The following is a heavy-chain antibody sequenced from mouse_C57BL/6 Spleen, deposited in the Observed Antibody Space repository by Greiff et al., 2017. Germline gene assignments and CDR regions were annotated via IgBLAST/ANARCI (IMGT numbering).Heavy chain of an antibody. CDR1: GYTFTSYW. CDR2: IHPSDSDT. J-gene: IGHJ1*03. Sequence: QVQLKQPGAELVKPGASVKVSCKASGYTFTSYWMHWVKQRPGQGLEWIGRIHPSDSDTNYNQKFKGKATLTVDKSSSTAYMQLSSLTSEDSAVYYCAISVVAIVHWYFDVWGTGTTVTVSS. CDR3: AISVVAIVHWYFDV. V-gene: IGHV1-74*01. D-gene: IGHD1-1*01.